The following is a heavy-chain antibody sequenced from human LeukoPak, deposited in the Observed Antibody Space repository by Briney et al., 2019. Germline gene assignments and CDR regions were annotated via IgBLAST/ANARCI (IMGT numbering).Heavy chain of an antibody. CDR2: IYYSGST. V-gene: IGHV4-31*03. Sequence: SETLSLTCTVSGGSISSGGYYWGWIRQHPGKGLEWIGYIYYSGSTSYNPSLKSRVTISVDTSKNQFSLKLSSVTAADTAVYYCARVTAGFGRNYYYYYMDVWGKGTTVTVSS. J-gene: IGHJ6*03. CDR1: GGSISSGGYY. CDR3: ARVTAGFGRNYYYYYMDV. D-gene: IGHD3-10*01.